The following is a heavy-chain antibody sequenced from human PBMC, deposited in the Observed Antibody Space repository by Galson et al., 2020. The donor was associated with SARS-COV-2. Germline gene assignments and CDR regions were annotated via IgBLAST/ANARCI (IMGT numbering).Heavy chain of an antibody. D-gene: IGHD5-12*01. J-gene: IGHJ4*02. V-gene: IGHV2-70*01. CDR3: ARMADGYGGYHYGSSPFDY. CDR1: GFSLTTSGMG. Sequence: SGPTLVKPTQTLTLTCTFSGFSLTTSGMGVTWIRQPPGKALEWLALIDWDKDKYYSTSLKTRPTISGDTSKNQAFLTMTNMDPADTATYYCARMADGYGGYHYGSSPFDYWGQGTLVTVSS. CDR2: IDWDKDK.